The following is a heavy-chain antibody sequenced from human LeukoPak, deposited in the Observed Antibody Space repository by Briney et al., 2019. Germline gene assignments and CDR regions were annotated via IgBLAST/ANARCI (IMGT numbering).Heavy chain of an antibody. V-gene: IGHV4-59*01. J-gene: IGHJ5*02. CDR2: IYYRGTT. Sequence: PSETLSLTCTVPGGSITSSSWTWIRQPPRRGLGRVGGIYYRGTTNYTPSLKSRVTISVDTSKNQSSLKLNSVTAADTAVYYCARRTPGLLWFDPWGQGTLVTVSS. CDR3: ARRTPGLLWFDP. CDR1: GGSITSSS.